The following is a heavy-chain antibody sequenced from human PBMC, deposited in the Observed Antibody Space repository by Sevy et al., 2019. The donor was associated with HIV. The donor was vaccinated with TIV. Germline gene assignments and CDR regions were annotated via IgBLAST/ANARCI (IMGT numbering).Heavy chain of an antibody. V-gene: IGHV3-21*06. Sequence: GGSLRLSCAASGFTFNKYNMNWVRQAPGKGLEWVSSITGYSTDIYYADSVKGRFTISRDDAKNSLYLQMNGLRAEDTAIYYCARAEQTYFFDYWGQGTLVTVSS. CDR2: ITGYSTDI. J-gene: IGHJ4*02. CDR3: ARAEQTYFFDY. CDR1: GFTFNKYN.